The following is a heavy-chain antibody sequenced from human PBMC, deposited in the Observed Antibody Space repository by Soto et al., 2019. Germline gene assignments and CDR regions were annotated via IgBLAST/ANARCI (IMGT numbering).Heavy chain of an antibody. Sequence: QEQLVESGGGVVQPGRSLRLSCAASGSIFSGYGMHWVRQAPGKGLEWVAVIWYDGSKKYYADSVKGRFTISRDNSKNLRYLQMDSLGAEDTGVYYCAGDGICGTAFRGFCDFWCQGTLVTVSS. CDR3: AGDGICGTAFRGFCDF. CDR2: IWYDGSKK. D-gene: IGHD3-3*01. CDR1: GSIFSGYG. V-gene: IGHV3-33*01. J-gene: IGHJ4*02.